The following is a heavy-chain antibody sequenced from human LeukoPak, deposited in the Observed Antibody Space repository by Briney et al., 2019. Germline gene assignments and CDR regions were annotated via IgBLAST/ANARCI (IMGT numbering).Heavy chain of an antibody. V-gene: IGHV3-30*04. D-gene: IGHD5-18*01. Sequence: GGSLRLSCAASGFTFSNYAMSWVRQAPGKGLEWVAVISYDGSNKYYADSVKGRFTISRDNSKNTLYLQMNSLRAEDTAVYYCARPNTAIDYYYYYMDVWGKGTTVTVSS. CDR3: ARPNTAIDYYYYYMDV. CDR2: ISYDGSNK. J-gene: IGHJ6*03. CDR1: GFTFSNYA.